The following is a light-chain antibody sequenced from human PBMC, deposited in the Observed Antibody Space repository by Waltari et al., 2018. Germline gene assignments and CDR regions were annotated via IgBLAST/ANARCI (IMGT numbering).Light chain of an antibody. J-gene: IGLJ3*02. V-gene: IGLV2-14*01. Sequence: QSALTQPASVSGSPGQSITISCTGTSSDVGFYNYFTWYQQHPGKATKLIIYDVFERPSGVSNRFSGSKSGNTASLTISGLLAEDEADYYCNSYTGSSSWVFGGGTKLTVL. CDR3: NSYTGSSSWV. CDR1: SSDVGFYNY. CDR2: DVF.